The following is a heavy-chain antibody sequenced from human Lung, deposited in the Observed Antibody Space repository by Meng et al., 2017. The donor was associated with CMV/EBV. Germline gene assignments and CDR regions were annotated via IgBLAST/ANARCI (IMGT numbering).Heavy chain of an antibody. CDR2: ITPSSGGT. Sequence: VQLVQSGSELKQPGASVKVSCRPSGYTFTGYYMHWLRQAPGQGLEWVGRITPSSGGTTYAQKFQGRVTMTRDTSISTAYMELSSLRSDDAAIYYCVRANLGSTDYWGQGTLVTVSS. CDR1: GYTFTGYY. D-gene: IGHD7-27*01. V-gene: IGHV1-2*06. CDR3: VRANLGSTDY. J-gene: IGHJ4*02.